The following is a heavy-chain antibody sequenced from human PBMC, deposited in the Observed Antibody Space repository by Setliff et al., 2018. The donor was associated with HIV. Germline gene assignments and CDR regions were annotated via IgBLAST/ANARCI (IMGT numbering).Heavy chain of an antibody. CDR2: IDWDNDE. Sequence: SGPTLVNPTQTLTLTCTFSGFSLSTSGMSVSWIRQPPGKALEWLARIDWDNDEYYNTSLKTRLAISKDTSKNQVVLTMTNMDPVDTATYYCTRTECWGRYTAFDFWGQGTPVTVSS. CDR3: TRTECWGRYTAFDF. V-gene: IGHV2-70*11. J-gene: IGHJ4*02. CDR1: GFSLSTSGMS. D-gene: IGHD3-16*01.